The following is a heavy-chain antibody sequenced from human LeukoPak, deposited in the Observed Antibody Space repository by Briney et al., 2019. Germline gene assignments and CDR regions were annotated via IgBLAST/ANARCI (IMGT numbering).Heavy chain of an antibody. D-gene: IGHD1-26*01. Sequence: ASVKVSCKASGYTFTSYVISWVRQAPGQGLEWMGWIRAYNGNTNYAQKLHGRVTMTTDTSTSTAYMELRSLRSDDTAVYYCARDHLFVSGSYEGLDYWGQGTLVTVSS. CDR2: IRAYNGNT. J-gene: IGHJ4*02. CDR3: ARDHLFVSGSYEGLDY. V-gene: IGHV1-18*01. CDR1: GYTFTSYV.